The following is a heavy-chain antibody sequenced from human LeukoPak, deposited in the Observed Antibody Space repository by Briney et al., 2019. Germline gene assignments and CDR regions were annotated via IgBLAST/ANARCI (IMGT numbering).Heavy chain of an antibody. CDR3: VRGSSSTWFDTGSLDH. Sequence: SETLSLTCTVSGDSISSYYWNWIRQPPGKGLEWIGCIYYNGGTNYNPSLKSRVTISVDTSKNQFSLKLSSVTAADTAVYYCVRGSSSTWFDTGSLDHWGQGTLVTVSS. CDR1: GDSISSYY. D-gene: IGHD6-6*01. J-gene: IGHJ4*02. CDR2: IYYNGGT. V-gene: IGHV4-59*01.